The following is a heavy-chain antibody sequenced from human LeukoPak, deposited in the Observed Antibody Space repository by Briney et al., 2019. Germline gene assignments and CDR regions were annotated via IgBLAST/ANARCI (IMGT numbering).Heavy chain of an antibody. CDR3: AKDLSGLDAFDI. D-gene: IGHD1-26*01. V-gene: IGHV3-23*01. CDR1: GLTLSSYA. CDR2: ISSTSSST. J-gene: IGHJ3*02. Sequence: GGSLRLSCTASGLTLSSYAMSWVRWAPGKGLEWVSGISSTSSSTYYADSAKGRFTISRDNSNNMVYLQMSSLRAEDTAVYYCAKDLSGLDAFDIWGQGTMVTVSS.